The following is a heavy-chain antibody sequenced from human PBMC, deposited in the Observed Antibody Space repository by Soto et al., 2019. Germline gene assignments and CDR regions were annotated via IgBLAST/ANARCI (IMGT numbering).Heavy chain of an antibody. CDR2: IYWDDDK. J-gene: IGHJ4*02. V-gene: IGHV2-5*02. CDR3: AHNSAVTPFDY. CDR1: GFSLSTSGVG. D-gene: IGHD2-15*01. Sequence: QITLKESGPTLVKPTQTLTLTCTFSGFSLSTSGVGVGWIRQPPGKALEWLALIYWDDDKRYSPSLKSRLTXTXVTSKNLVVLTMTNMDPVDTATYYGAHNSAVTPFDYWGQGTLVTVSS.